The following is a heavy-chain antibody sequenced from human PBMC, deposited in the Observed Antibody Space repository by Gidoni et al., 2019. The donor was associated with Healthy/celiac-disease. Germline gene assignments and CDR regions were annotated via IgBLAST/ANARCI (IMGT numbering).Heavy chain of an antibody. J-gene: IGHJ5*02. CDR2: IYYSGST. CDR1: GGSISSSSYY. V-gene: IGHV4-39*01. D-gene: IGHD2-8*01. CDR3: ARRGDFMLYNWFDP. Sequence: QLQLQESGPGLVKPSETLSLTCTVSGGSISSSSYYWGWIRQPPGKGLEWIGSIYYSGSTYYNPSLKSRVTISVDTSKNQFSLKLSSVTAADTAVYYCARRGDFMLYNWFDPWGQGTLVTVSS.